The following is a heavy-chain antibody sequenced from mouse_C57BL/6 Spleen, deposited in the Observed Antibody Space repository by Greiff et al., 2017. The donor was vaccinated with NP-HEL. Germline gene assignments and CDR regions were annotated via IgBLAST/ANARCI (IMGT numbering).Heavy chain of an antibody. CDR3: AKEGVDYDRRAMDY. CDR2: IYPGDGDT. Sequence: QVQLQQSGPELVKPGASVKISCKASGYAFSSSWMNWVKQRPGKGLEWIGRIYPGDGDTNYNGKFKGKATLTADKSSSTAYMQLSSLTSEDSAVYFCAKEGVDYDRRAMDYWGQGTSVTVSS. V-gene: IGHV1-82*01. D-gene: IGHD2-4*01. CDR1: GYAFSSSW. J-gene: IGHJ4*01.